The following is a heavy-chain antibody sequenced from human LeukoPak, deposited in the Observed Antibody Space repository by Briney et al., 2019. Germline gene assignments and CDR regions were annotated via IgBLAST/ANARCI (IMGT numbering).Heavy chain of an antibody. CDR1: GYTFTGYY. CDR2: INPNSGGT. Sequence: GASVKVSSKTSGYTFTGYYMHWVRQAPGQGLEWMGRINPNSGGTNYAHKFQGRVTMTRDTSITTAYMELSRLRYDDTAVYYCARDGGSGLDHPFDPWGQGTLVTVSS. CDR3: ARDGGSGLDHPFDP. V-gene: IGHV1-2*06. D-gene: IGHD3-10*01. J-gene: IGHJ5*02.